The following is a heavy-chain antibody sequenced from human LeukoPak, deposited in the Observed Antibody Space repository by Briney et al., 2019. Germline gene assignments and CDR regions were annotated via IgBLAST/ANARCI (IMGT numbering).Heavy chain of an antibody. Sequence: SETLSLTCTVSGDSISSSISYWGWIRQPPGKGLEWIGSIYYSGSTHYNPSLKSRLIISVDTSKNQFSLRLNSVTAAGTAVYYCARNNTHEGYGYYFDYWGQGTLITVSS. CDR3: ARNNTHEGYGYYFDY. J-gene: IGHJ4*02. V-gene: IGHV4-39*01. CDR1: GDSISSSISY. D-gene: IGHD5-18*01. CDR2: IYYSGST.